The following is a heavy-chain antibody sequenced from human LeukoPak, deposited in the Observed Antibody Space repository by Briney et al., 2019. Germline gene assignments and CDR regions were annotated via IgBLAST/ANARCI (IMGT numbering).Heavy chain of an antibody. J-gene: IGHJ4*02. D-gene: IGHD6-13*01. CDR2: LNQGGST. CDR3: ARVTGYMTEDYFDY. CDR1: GESFSVYY. Sequence: SETLSLTCAVYGESFSVYYWSWIRQPPGKGLEWIGDLNQGGSTSYNPSLKSRVTISVDTSKNQFSLRLSSVTAADTAVYYCARVTGYMTEDYFDYWGQGTLITVSS. V-gene: IGHV4-34*01.